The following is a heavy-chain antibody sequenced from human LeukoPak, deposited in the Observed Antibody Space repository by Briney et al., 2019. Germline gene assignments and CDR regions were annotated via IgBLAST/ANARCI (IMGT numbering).Heavy chain of an antibody. CDR2: INHSGST. Sequence: ASETLSLTCAVYGGSFSGYYWSWTRQPPGKGLEWIGEINHSGSTNYNPSLKSRVTISVDTSKNQFSLKLSSVTAADTAVYYCAVFHVDTAMVLVDYWGQGTLVTVPS. J-gene: IGHJ4*02. V-gene: IGHV4-34*01. D-gene: IGHD5-18*01. CDR1: GGSFSGYY. CDR3: AVFHVDTAMVLVDY.